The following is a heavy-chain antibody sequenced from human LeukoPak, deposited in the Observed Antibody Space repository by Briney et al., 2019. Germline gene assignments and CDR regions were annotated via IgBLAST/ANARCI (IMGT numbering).Heavy chain of an antibody. J-gene: IGHJ4*02. CDR1: GYTFTSYA. CDR2: INTNTGNP. V-gene: IGHV7-4-1*02. Sequence: ASVKVSCKASGYTFTSYAMNWVRQAPGQGLEWVGWINTNTGNPTYAQGFTGRFVFSLDTSVSTAYLQISSLKAEDTAVYYCARRLDAAARREFDYWGQGTLVTVSS. D-gene: IGHD6-6*01. CDR3: ARRLDAAARREFDY.